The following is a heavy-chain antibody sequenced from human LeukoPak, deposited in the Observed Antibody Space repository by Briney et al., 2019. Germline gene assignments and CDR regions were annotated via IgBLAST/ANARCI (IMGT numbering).Heavy chain of an antibody. CDR2: INPNSGGT. Sequence: ASVKVSCKASGYTFTGYYMHWVRLAPGQGLEWMGWINPNSGGTNYAQKFQGRVTMTRDTSISTAYMELSRLRSDDTAVYYCAGVLLWFGEFTNWFDPWGQGTLVTVSS. CDR1: GYTFTGYY. CDR3: AGVLLWFGEFTNWFDP. J-gene: IGHJ5*02. D-gene: IGHD3-10*01. V-gene: IGHV1-2*02.